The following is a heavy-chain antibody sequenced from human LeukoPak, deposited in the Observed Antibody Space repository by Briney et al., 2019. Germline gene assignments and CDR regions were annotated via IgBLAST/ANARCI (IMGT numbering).Heavy chain of an antibody. D-gene: IGHD4/OR15-4a*01. J-gene: IGHJ4*02. Sequence: GGSLTLPCSASGFTFSASAMHWLPQAPGKGPQFVSAITSDGRSTYYADSVKGRFTISRDNSENTLYLQMSSVRPEDTAVYYCVRDLTWGQGPVVTVSS. CDR1: GFTFSASA. CDR3: VRDLT. V-gene: IGHV3-64D*06. CDR2: ITSDGRST.